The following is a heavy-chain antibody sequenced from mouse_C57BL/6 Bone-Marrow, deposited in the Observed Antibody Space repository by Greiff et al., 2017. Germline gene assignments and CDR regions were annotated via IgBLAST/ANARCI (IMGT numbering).Heavy chain of an antibody. CDR3: TRGTITTVVADY. CDR2: ISSGGDYI. V-gene: IGHV5-9-1*02. CDR1: GFTFSSYA. J-gene: IGHJ2*01. D-gene: IGHD1-1*01. Sequence: EVKLMESGEGLVKPGGSLKLSCAASGFTFSSYAMSWVRQTPEKRLEWVAYISSGGDYIYYADTVKGRFTISRDNARNTLYLQLSSLMSEDTAMYYCTRGTITTVVADYWGQGTTLTVSA.